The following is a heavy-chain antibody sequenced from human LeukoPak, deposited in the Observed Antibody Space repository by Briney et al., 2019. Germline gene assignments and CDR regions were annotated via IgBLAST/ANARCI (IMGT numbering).Heavy chain of an antibody. CDR1: GGSISSYY. J-gene: IGHJ6*03. CDR3: ARDSYDFWSGYRLGYYYMDV. V-gene: IGHV4-59*12. Sequence: SETLSLTCTVSGGSISSYYWSWIRQPPGKGLEWIGYIYYSGSTYYNPSLKSRVTISVDTSKNQFSLKLSSVTAADTAVYYCARDSYDFWSGYRLGYYYMDVWGKGTTVTVSS. CDR2: IYYSGST. D-gene: IGHD3-3*01.